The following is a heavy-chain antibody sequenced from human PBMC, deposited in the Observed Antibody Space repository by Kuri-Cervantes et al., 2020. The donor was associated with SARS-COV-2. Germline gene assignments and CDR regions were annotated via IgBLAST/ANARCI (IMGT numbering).Heavy chain of an antibody. CDR2: IYSGGST. CDR1: GFTVSSNY. V-gene: IGHV3-66*01. Sequence: GGSLRLSCAASGFTVSSNYMSWVRQAPGKGLEWVSVIYSGGSTYYADSVKGRFTISRDNSKNTLYLQMNSLRAEDTAVYYCARYGAVERDYYYYYGMDFWGQGTTVTVSS. CDR3: ARYGAVERDYYYYYGMDF. D-gene: IGHD1-1*01. J-gene: IGHJ6*02.